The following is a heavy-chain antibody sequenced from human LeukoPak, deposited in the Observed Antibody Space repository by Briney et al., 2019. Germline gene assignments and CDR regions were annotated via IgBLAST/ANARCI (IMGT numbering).Heavy chain of an antibody. CDR3: ARGRYNWNDVRRTDWFDH. CDR1: GFTFSGFA. CDR2: ISSSSSYI. J-gene: IGHJ5*02. Sequence: PGGSLRLSCVASGFTFSGFAMIWVRQAPGKGLEWVSSISSSSSYIYYADSVKGRFTISRDNAKNSLYLQMNSLRAEDTAVYYCARGRYNWNDVRRTDWFDHXGQGTLVTV. D-gene: IGHD1-20*01. V-gene: IGHV3-21*01.